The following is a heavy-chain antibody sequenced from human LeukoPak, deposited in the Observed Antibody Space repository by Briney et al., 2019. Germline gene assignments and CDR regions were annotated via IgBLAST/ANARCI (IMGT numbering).Heavy chain of an antibody. Sequence: GGSLRLSCAASGFTFSSYEMNGVRPAPGKGLEWVSYISSSGSTKHYADSVKGRFTISRDNAKNSLYLQMNSLRAEDTAVYYCARSQGYYDSSGYYIRWGQGTLVTVSS. CDR3: ARSQGYYDSSGYYIR. J-gene: IGHJ4*02. CDR1: GFTFSSYE. V-gene: IGHV3-48*03. D-gene: IGHD3-22*01. CDR2: ISSSGSTK.